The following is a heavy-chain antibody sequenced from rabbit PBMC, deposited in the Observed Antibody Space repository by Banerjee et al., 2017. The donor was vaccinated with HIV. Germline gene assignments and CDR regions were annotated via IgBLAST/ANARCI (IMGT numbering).Heavy chain of an antibody. D-gene: IGHD4-1*01. J-gene: IGHJ4*01. CDR2: ILSGKGNT. CDR3: ARDLAGVIGWNFSL. V-gene: IGHV1S7*01. Sequence: WVRQAPGKGLEWIGIILSGKGNTDYASWVNGRFTISSDNAQNTVDLQMNSLTAADTATYFCARDLAGVIGWNFSLWGPGTLVTVS.